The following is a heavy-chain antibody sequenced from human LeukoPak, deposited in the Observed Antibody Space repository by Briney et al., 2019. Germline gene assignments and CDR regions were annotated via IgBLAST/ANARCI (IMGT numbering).Heavy chain of an antibody. J-gene: IGHJ4*02. D-gene: IGHD1-26*01. Sequence: GGSLRLSCAASGFTFSGYWLTWVRQAPGKGLEWVANIKQDGSEKYYVDSVKGRFTISRDNAKNSLYLQMNSLRAEDTAVYRCARVRGSYCLDFWGQGSLVTVSS. V-gene: IGHV3-7*01. CDR1: GFTFSGYW. CDR3: ARVRGSYCLDF. CDR2: IKQDGSEK.